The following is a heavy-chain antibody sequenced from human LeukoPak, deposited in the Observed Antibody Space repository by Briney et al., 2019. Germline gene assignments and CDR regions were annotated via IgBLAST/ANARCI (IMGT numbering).Heavy chain of an antibody. CDR2: MNPNSGNT. J-gene: IGHJ5*02. CDR1: GYTFTSYD. CDR3: ARGKTVRFLEWFRGLNWFDP. V-gene: IGHV1-8*01. D-gene: IGHD3-3*01. Sequence: ASVKVSCKASGYTFTSYDINWVRQATGQGLEWMGWMNPNSGNTGYAQKFQGRVTTTRNTSISTAYMELSSLRSEDTAVYYCARGKTVRFLEWFRGLNWFDPWGQGTLVTVSS.